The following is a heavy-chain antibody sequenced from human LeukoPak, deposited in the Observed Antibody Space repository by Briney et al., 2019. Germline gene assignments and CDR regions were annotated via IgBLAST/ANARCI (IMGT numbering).Heavy chain of an antibody. J-gene: IGHJ4*02. CDR1: GGSISSSNW. CDR2: IYHSGST. Sequence: SGTLSLTCAVSGGSISSSNWWSWVRQRPGKGLEWIGEIYHSGSTNYNSSLKSRVTISVDKSKNQFSLKLSSVTAADTAVYYCARVTYSGYDSHFDYWGQGTLVTVSS. V-gene: IGHV4-4*02. CDR3: ARVTYSGYDSHFDY. D-gene: IGHD5-12*01.